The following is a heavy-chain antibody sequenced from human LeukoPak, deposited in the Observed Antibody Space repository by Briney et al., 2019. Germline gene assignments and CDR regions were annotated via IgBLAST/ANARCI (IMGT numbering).Heavy chain of an antibody. CDR3: ARRPLRYFDWSYYMDV. D-gene: IGHD3-9*01. CDR1: GGSFSGYY. V-gene: IGHV4-34*01. Sequence: SETLSLTCAVYGGSFSGYYWSWIRQPPGKGLEWIGEINHSESTNYNPSLKSRVTISVDTSKNQFSLKLSSVIAADTAEYYCARRPLRYFDWSYYMDVWGKGTTVTISS. J-gene: IGHJ6*03. CDR2: INHSEST.